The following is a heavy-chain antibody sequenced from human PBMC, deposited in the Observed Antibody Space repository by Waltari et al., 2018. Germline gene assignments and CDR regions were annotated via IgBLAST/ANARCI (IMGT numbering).Heavy chain of an antibody. Sequence: QLQLQESGPGLVKPSETLSLTCAVYGGSFSGYYWSWIRQPPGKGLEWIGEINHSGSTNYNPSLKSRVTISVDTSKNQFSLKLSSVTAADTAVYYCAREWLLLHYMDVWGKGTTVTVSS. CDR2: INHSGST. V-gene: IGHV4-34*01. CDR1: GGSFSGYY. D-gene: IGHD3-22*01. J-gene: IGHJ6*03. CDR3: AREWLLLHYMDV.